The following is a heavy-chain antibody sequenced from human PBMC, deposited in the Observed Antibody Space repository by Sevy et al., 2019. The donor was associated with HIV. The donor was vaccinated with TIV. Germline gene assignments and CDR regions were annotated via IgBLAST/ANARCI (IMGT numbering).Heavy chain of an antibody. CDR2: IHTSGST. Sequence: SETLSLTCTVSGGSISSYYWSWIRQPAGKGLEWIGRIHTSGSTNYNPSLKSGVTMSVDTSKNQISLKLSSVTAADTAVHYCARLPVTTKGYYYYYMDVWGKGTTVTVSS. D-gene: IGHD4-17*01. CDR3: ARLPVTTKGYYYYYMDV. V-gene: IGHV4-4*07. CDR1: GGSISSYY. J-gene: IGHJ6*03.